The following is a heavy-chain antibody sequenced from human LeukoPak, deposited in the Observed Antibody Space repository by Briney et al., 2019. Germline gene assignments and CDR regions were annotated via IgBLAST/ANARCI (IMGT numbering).Heavy chain of an antibody. CDR3: ARDHGSGSPDDY. J-gene: IGHJ4*02. D-gene: IGHD3-10*01. V-gene: IGHV4-34*01. Sequence: LSETLSLTCAVYGGSFSGYYWSWIRQPPGKGLEWIGEINHSGSTNYNPSLKSRVTISVDTSKNQFSLKLSSVTAADTAVYYCARDHGSGSPDDYWGQGTLVTVSS. CDR2: INHSGST. CDR1: GGSFSGYY.